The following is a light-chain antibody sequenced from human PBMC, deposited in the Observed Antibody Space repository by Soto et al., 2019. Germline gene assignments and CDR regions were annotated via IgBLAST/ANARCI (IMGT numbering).Light chain of an antibody. J-gene: IGLJ2*01. CDR2: EVN. CDR1: SADIGRYNY. V-gene: IGLV2-14*01. CDR3: SSYTSYSPLAV. Sequence: QSALTQPASVSGSPGQAITIYCAGTSADIGRYNYVSWYRQHPGEAPQLLIYEVNNRPSGISTRFSGSKSGNTASLTISGLQTEDEADYYCSSYTSYSPLAVFGGGTKLTVL.